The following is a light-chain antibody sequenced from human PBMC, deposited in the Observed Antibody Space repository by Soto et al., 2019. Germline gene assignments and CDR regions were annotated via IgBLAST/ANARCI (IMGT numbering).Light chain of an antibody. CDR2: EVS. CDR3: SSYAGNNNVV. J-gene: IGLJ2*01. Sequence: QAVVTQPPSASGSPGQSVTISCTGTSSDVGGYNYVSWYQQHPGKAPKLMIYEVSERPSGVPARFSGSKSGNTASLTVSGLQAEDEADYYCSSYAGNNNVVFGGGTKLTVL. V-gene: IGLV2-8*01. CDR1: SSDVGGYNY.